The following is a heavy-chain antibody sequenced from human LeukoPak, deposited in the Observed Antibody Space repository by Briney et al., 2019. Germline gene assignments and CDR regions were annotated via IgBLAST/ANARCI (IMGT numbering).Heavy chain of an antibody. J-gene: IGHJ6*03. CDR2: INHSGST. V-gene: IGHV4-34*01. CDR1: GGSFSGYY. CDR3: ARGRGYSYGTRYYYYYYMDV. D-gene: IGHD5-18*01. Sequence: PSETLSLTCAVYGGSFSGYYWSWIRQPPGKGLEWIGQINHSGSTNYNPSLKSRVTISVDTSKNQFSLKLSSVTAADTAVYYCARGRGYSYGTRYYYYYYMDVWGKGTTVTVSS.